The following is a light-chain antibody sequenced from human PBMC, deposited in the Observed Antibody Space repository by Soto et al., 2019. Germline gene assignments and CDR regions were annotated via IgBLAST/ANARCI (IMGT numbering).Light chain of an antibody. V-gene: IGKV1-8*01. CDR3: QQYNNWPPIT. Sequence: AIRMTRSPSSFSASTGDRVTITCRASQGICSYLAWHHQKPGKAPTLLIYAASTRVTGIPARFSGSGSGTEFTLTISSLQSEDFAVYYCQQYNNWPPITFGQGTRLEIK. CDR1: QGICSY. J-gene: IGKJ5*01. CDR2: AAS.